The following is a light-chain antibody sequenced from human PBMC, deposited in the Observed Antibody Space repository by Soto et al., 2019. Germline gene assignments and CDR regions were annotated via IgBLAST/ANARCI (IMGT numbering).Light chain of an antibody. CDR3: QQRSDWPLT. Sequence: DTVLTQSPATLSLSPGERATLSCRASQSISIYLAWYQQKPGQTPRLLIYDTSNRATGVPDRFSGSGSGTDFTLTISSLEPEDFAVYYCQQRSDWPLTFGGGTKVDIK. V-gene: IGKV3-11*01. J-gene: IGKJ4*01. CDR1: QSISIY. CDR2: DTS.